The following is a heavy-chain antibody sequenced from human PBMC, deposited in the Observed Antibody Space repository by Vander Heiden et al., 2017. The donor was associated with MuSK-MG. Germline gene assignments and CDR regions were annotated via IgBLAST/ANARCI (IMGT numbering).Heavy chain of an antibody. CDR3: ARAGVIPFFDY. Sequence: QVQLVESGGGVVQPGRSLRLPCAASGFTFSSYAMHWVRQAPGKGLEWVAVISYDGSNKYYADSVKGRFTISRDNSKNTLYLQMNSLRAEDTAVYYCARAGVIPFFDYWGQGTLVTVSS. CDR1: GFTFSSYA. J-gene: IGHJ4*02. V-gene: IGHV3-30-3*01. D-gene: IGHD3-3*01. CDR2: ISYDGSNK.